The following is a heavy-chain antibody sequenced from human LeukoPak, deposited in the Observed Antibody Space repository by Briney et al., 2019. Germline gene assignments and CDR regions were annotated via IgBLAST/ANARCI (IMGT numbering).Heavy chain of an antibody. D-gene: IGHD2-15*01. Sequence: PSETLSLTCAVSGYSISSGYYWGWIRQPPGKGLEWIGSIYHSGSTYYNPSLESRVTISVDTSKNQFSLKLSSVTAADTAVYYCAHLGYCSGGSCPNFDYWGQGTLVTVSS. V-gene: IGHV4-38-2*01. CDR1: GYSISSGYY. CDR2: IYHSGST. CDR3: AHLGYCSGGSCPNFDY. J-gene: IGHJ4*02.